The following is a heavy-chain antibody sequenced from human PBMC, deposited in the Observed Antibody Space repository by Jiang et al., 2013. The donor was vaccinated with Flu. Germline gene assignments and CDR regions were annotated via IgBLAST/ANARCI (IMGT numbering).Heavy chain of an antibody. D-gene: IGHD3-22*01. CDR2: IIPILGIA. CDR3: ARSYYDSSGYFTY. Sequence: SGAEVKKPGSSVKVSCKASGGTFSSYAISWVRQAPGQGLEWMGRIIPILGIANYAQKFQGRVTITADKSTSTAYMELSSLRSEDTAVYYCARSYYDSSGYFTYWGQGTLVTVSS. V-gene: IGHV1-69*04. J-gene: IGHJ4*02. CDR1: GGTFSSYA.